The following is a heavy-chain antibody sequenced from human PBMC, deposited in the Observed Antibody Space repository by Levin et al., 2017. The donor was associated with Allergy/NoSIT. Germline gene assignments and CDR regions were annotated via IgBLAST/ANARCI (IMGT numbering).Heavy chain of an antibody. CDR2: ITSDGSNI. J-gene: IGHJ4*02. CDR3: ASRGSFDH. V-gene: IGHV3-30*03. D-gene: IGHD3-10*01. CDR1: GLSFGDYG. Sequence: GGSLRLSCAASGLSFGDYGMHWVRQAPDSGLEWVTLITSDGSNIFYADSVKGRFVVSRDNSRNLLFLLLNSLRPEDAGVYYCASRGSFDHWGQGTPVTVSS.